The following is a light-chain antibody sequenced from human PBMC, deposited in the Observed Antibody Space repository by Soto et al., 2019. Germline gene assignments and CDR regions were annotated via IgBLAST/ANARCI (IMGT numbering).Light chain of an antibody. Sequence: QSALTQPASVSGSPGQSIAISCTGTSSDVGGYNLVSWYQQHPGKAPKFLIYEDSKRPSGVSDRFSGSKSGNTASLTISGLQAEDEADSYCCSHAGSSTYVLFGGGTKVTVL. CDR2: EDS. V-gene: IGLV2-23*01. CDR1: SSDVGGYNL. CDR3: CSHAGSSTYVL. J-gene: IGLJ3*02.